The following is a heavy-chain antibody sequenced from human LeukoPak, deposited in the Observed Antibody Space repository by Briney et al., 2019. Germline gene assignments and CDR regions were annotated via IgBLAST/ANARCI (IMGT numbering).Heavy chain of an antibody. CDR3: VRDLDWGAFDV. V-gene: IGHV3-23*01. CDR2: VSPSGDIT. D-gene: IGHD3/OR15-3a*01. J-gene: IGHJ3*01. CDR1: EFHFSTHG. Sequence: GGSLRLSCAASEFHFSTHGMNWVRQAPGKGLEWVSGVSPSGDITYYADSVMGRSTISRDNRKSTVSLQMNSLRAEDTALYYCVRDLDWGAFDVWGQGTMVTVSS.